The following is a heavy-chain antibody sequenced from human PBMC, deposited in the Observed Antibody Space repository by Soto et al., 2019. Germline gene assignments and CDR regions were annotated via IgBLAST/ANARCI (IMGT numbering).Heavy chain of an antibody. CDR1: GGSVSSGSYY. V-gene: IGHV4-61*01. CDR2: IYYSGST. CDR3: ARMEWLVPPYYFDY. Sequence: SETLSLTCTVSGGSVSSGSYYWSWIRQPPGKGLEWIGYIYYSGSTNYNPSLKSRVTISVDTSKNQFSLKLSSVTAADTAVYYCARMEWLVPPYYFDYWGQGTLVTVSS. J-gene: IGHJ4*02. D-gene: IGHD6-19*01.